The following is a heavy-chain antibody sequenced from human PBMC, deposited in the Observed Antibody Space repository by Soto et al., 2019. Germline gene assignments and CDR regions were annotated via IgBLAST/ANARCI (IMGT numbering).Heavy chain of an antibody. Sequence: SETLSLTCTVSGGSISSYYWSWIRQPPGKGLEWIGYIYYSGSTNYNPSLKSRVTISVDTSKNQFSLKLSSVTAADTAVYYCARDELRLGELTNHLYYYYGMDVWGQGTTVTVSS. J-gene: IGHJ6*02. D-gene: IGHD3-16*01. CDR1: GGSISSYY. CDR3: ARDELRLGELTNHLYYYYGMDV. V-gene: IGHV4-59*01. CDR2: IYYSGST.